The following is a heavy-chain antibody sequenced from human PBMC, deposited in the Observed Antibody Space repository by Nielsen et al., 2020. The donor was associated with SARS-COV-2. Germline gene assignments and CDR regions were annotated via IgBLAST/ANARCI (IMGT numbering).Heavy chain of an antibody. Sequence: GGSLRLSCKGSGYSFTSYWISWVRQMPGKGLEWMGRVDPSDSYTNYSPSFQGHVTISADKSISTAYLQWSSLKASDTAMYYCARRGYSYGSRLNYYYMDVWGKGTTVTVSS. CDR1: GYSFTSYW. CDR3: ARRGYSYGSRLNYYYMDV. CDR2: VDPSDSYT. J-gene: IGHJ6*03. D-gene: IGHD5-18*01. V-gene: IGHV5-10-1*01.